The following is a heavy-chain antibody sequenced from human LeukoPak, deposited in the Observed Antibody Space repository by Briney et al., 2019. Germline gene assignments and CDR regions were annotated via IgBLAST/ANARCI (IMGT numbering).Heavy chain of an antibody. V-gene: IGHV1-69*01. D-gene: IGHD4-17*01. Sequence: SVKVSCQASGGTFSSYAISWVRQAPGQGLEWMGGIIPIFGTANYAQKFQGRVTITADESTSTAYMELSSLRSEDTAVYYCARELTTVTTQLDYWGQGTLATVSS. J-gene: IGHJ4*02. CDR2: IIPIFGTA. CDR3: ARELTTVTTQLDY. CDR1: GGTFSSYA.